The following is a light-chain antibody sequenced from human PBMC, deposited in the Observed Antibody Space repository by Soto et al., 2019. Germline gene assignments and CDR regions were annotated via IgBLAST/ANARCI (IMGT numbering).Light chain of an antibody. V-gene: IGLV2-14*01. CDR2: DVN. Sequence: QSALTQPASVSGSSGQSITISCTGTSSDVGGYNYVSWYQQHPGKAPKLMIFDVNNRPSGVSNRFSGSKSGNTASLTISGIQAEYEADYYCCSDTSSSTYVFGTGTKVTVL. CDR1: SSDVGGYNY. CDR3: CSDTSSSTYV. J-gene: IGLJ1*01.